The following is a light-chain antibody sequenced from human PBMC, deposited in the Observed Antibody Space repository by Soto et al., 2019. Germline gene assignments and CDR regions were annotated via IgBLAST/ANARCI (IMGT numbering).Light chain of an antibody. CDR1: QSVSSN. Sequence: EIVMTQSPATLSVSQGERATLSCRASQSVSSNLAWYQQKRGQGPRLLIYGASTRATGIPARFSGSGSGTEFTLTISSLQSEDFAVYYCHQYNNWPLWTFGQGTKV. J-gene: IGKJ1*01. V-gene: IGKV3-15*01. CDR2: GAS. CDR3: HQYNNWPLWT.